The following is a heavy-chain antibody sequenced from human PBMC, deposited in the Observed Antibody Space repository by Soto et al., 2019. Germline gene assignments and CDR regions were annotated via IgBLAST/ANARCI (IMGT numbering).Heavy chain of an antibody. CDR2: FDPEDGET. D-gene: IGHD5-12*01. Sequence: ASVKVSCKVSGYTLTELSMHWVRQAPGKGLEWMGGFDPEDGETIYAQKFQGRVTMTEDTSTDTAYMELSSLRSEDTAVYYCATGIHAPVDIVAPLEYWGQGTLVTVSS. J-gene: IGHJ4*02. CDR1: GYTLTELS. CDR3: ATGIHAPVDIVAPLEY. V-gene: IGHV1-24*01.